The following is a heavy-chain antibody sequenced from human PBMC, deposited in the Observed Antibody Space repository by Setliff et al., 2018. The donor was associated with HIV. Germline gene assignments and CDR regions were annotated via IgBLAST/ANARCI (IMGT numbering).Heavy chain of an antibody. CDR1: GGSISSYY. D-gene: IGHD2-21*02. Sequence: SETLSLTCTVSGGSISSYYWSWIRQPAGKGLEWIGRIDSSGTTDYNPSLKSRVTISLDTSKNQFSLKLTSVTAADTAVYYCARLSGDYYYFDYWGQGTLVTVSS. J-gene: IGHJ4*02. CDR3: ARLSGDYYYFDY. CDR2: IDSSGTT. V-gene: IGHV4-4*07.